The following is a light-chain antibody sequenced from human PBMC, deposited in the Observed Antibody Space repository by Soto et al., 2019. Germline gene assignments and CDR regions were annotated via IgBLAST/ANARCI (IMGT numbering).Light chain of an antibody. CDR1: QSISSSY. J-gene: IGKJ1*01. CDR2: GAS. Sequence: VLSQSPGTLSLSQGERATLSCRASQSISSSYLAWYQQRPGQAPRLLIYGASSRATGIPDRFSGSGSGTEFTLTISRLEPEDFAVYYCQQYGSSSWTFGQGTKVDI. CDR3: QQYGSSSWT. V-gene: IGKV3-20*01.